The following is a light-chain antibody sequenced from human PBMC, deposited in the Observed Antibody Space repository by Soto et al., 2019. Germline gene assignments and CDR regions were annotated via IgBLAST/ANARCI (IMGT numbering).Light chain of an antibody. CDR2: ETT. J-gene: IGLJ1*01. V-gene: IGLV2-23*01. Sequence: QSALTQPASVSGSPGQSITISCTGTSSDVGSYNLVSWYQQHPGKAPKLMIYETTKSSGVSDRFSASKSGNTASLTISGLQAEDEAEYYCCSYAGRSTPYVFGTGTKLTVL. CDR3: CSYAGRSTPYV. CDR1: SSDVGSYNL.